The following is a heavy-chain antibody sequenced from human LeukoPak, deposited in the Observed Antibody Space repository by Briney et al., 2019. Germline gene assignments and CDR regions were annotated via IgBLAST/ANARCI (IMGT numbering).Heavy chain of an antibody. CDR3: ASASLSSLLTFDN. CDR2: IKQDGSQK. V-gene: IGHV3-7*01. Sequence: GGSLRLSCAVSGFNSTSYWTNWVRQAPGKGLEWVAIIKQDGSQKFYLGSVRGRFTISTDTAKNSLYLLMNSLRAEDTAVYYCASASLSSLLTFDNWGQGTLVTVSS. J-gene: IGHJ4*02. CDR1: GFNSTSYW. D-gene: IGHD2-15*01.